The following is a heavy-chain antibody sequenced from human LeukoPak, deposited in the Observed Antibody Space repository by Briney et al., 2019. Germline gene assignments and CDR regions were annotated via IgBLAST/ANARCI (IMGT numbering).Heavy chain of an antibody. J-gene: IGHJ4*02. Sequence: ASVKVSCKASGGTLSSYAISWVRQAPGQGLEWMGRIIPILGIANYAQKFQGRVTITADKSTSTAYMELSSLRSEDTAVYYCARYSGYDSFSLAHDYWGQGTLVTVSS. CDR1: GGTLSSYA. D-gene: IGHD5-12*01. CDR2: IIPILGIA. CDR3: ARYSGYDSFSLAHDY. V-gene: IGHV1-69*04.